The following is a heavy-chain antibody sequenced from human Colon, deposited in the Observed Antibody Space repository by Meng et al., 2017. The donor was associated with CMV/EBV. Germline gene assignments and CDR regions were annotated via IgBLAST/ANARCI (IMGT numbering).Heavy chain of an antibody. CDR3: AKVYSSGWDDGMDV. V-gene: IGHV3-48*03. CDR2: ISIRGTTI. Sequence: GGSLRLSCAASGFTFNHFEMNWVRQAPGKGLEWIAYISIRGTTIYYADSVRGRFTISRDNANNSLFLEMKSLRAEDTAVYYCAKVYSSGWDDGMDVWGQGTTVTVSS. CDR1: GFTFNHFE. D-gene: IGHD6-19*01. J-gene: IGHJ6*02.